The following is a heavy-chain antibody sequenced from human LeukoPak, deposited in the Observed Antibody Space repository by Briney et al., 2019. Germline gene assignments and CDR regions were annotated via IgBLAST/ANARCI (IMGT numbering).Heavy chain of an antibody. CDR1: AYTFSSYW. D-gene: IGHD3-10*01. J-gene: IGHJ3*02. V-gene: IGHV5-51*01. Sequence: GESLKISCNGSAYTFSSYWIGWVRQMPGKGLEWMGIIYPGDSDTRYSPSFQGQVTISADKSINTAYLHWSSLKASDTAMYYCASRKGYGSGSFLDGFDIWGQGTMVTVSS. CDR2: IYPGDSDT. CDR3: ASRKGYGSGSFLDGFDI.